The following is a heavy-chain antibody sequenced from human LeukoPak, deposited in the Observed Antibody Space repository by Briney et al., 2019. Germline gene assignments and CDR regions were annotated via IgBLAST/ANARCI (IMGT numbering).Heavy chain of an antibody. D-gene: IGHD6-13*01. J-gene: IGHJ3*02. CDR2: IYHSGST. V-gene: IGHV4-4*02. CDR1: GGSISSSNW. Sequence: PSETLSLTCAVSGGSISSSNWWSWVRQPPGKGLEWIGEIYHSGSTNYNPSLKSRVTISVDKSKNQFSLRLSSVTAADTAVYYCARDKAATGISGLDAFEIWGQGTMVTVSS. CDR3: ARDKAATGISGLDAFEI.